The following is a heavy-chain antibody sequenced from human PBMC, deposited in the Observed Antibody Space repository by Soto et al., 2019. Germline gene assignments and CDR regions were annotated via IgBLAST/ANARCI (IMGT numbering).Heavy chain of an antibody. CDR3: ARGRYGDY. D-gene: IGHD1-1*01. V-gene: IGHV1-18*01. CDR1: GYGFTTNG. CDR2: ISAHNGNT. J-gene: IGHJ4*02. Sequence: QVHLLRLGAKVKRPGAPVRVPCRGLGYGFTTNGTTWVGRPPGQGLEWMAWISAHNGNTNYAQKLQGRVTVTRDTSTSTAYMELRSLRSDDTAVYYCARGRYGDYWGQGALVTVSS.